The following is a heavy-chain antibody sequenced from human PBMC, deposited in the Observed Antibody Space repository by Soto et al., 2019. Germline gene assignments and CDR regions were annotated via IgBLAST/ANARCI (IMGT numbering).Heavy chain of an antibody. V-gene: IGHV3-30-3*01. CDR3: ARSSGY. Sequence: QVRLVESGGGVVQPGRSLRLSCAASGFTFSSYAMHWVRQAPGKGLEWVAVISYDGSNKYYADSVKGRFTISRDNSKNTLYLQMNSLRAEDTAVYYCARSSGYWGQGTLVTVSS. CDR1: GFTFSSYA. CDR2: ISYDGSNK. D-gene: IGHD3-10*01. J-gene: IGHJ4*02.